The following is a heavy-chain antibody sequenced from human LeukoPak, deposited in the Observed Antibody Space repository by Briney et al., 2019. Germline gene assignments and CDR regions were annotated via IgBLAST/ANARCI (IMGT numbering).Heavy chain of an antibody. CDR1: GFTFSSYE. Sequence: PGGSLRFSCAASGFTFSSYEMNWVRQAPGKGLEWVSYISSSGSTIYYADSVKGRFTISRDNAKNSLYLQMNSLRAEDTVVYYCATHKWGSSFDIWAKGKMVTVSS. D-gene: IGHD1-26*01. V-gene: IGHV3-48*03. J-gene: IGHJ3*02. CDR2: ISSSGSTI. CDR3: ATHKWGSSFDI.